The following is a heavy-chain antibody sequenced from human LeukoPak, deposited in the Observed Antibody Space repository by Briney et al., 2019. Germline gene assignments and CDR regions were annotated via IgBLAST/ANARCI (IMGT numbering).Heavy chain of an antibody. CDR3: ARVHKQWPSGDFFDY. J-gene: IGHJ4*02. Sequence: GGSLRLSCAASRFTLSSNYMSWVRQAPGKGLEWVSVIYSGGSTYYADSVKGRFTISRDNSKNTLYLQMNSLRAEDTAVYYCARVHKQWPSGDFFDYWGQGTLVTVSS. D-gene: IGHD6-19*01. V-gene: IGHV3-53*01. CDR2: IYSGGST. CDR1: RFTLSSNY.